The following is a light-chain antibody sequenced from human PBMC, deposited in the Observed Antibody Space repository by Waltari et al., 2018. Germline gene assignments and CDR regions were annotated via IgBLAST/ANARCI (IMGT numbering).Light chain of an antibody. V-gene: IGKV1-39*01. CDR1: QSISSY. J-gene: IGKJ2*01. CDR2: AAS. Sequence: DIQMTQSPSSLSASVGDRVTITCRASQSISSYLNGYQQKPGKAPKRLIYAASSLQSGVPSRFRGRGSATDFTLTISSLQPADFATYSCQQSYSTPYTFGQGTKLEIK. CDR3: QQSYSTPYT.